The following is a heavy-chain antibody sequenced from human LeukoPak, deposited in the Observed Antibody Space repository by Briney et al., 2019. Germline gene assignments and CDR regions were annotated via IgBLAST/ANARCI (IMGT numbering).Heavy chain of an antibody. CDR1: GFTFSDHY. D-gene: IGHD1-26*01. J-gene: IGHJ4*02. CDR2: SKDKASSYST. Sequence: GWPLRLSRAGSGFTFSDHYIDGVGQAPGKGLEWVGRSKDKASSYSTEYAASVKGRFTISRDNSKNSLFLQMNRLIVEETVVYYCAIRGGIVGATREFDYWGQGTLVTVSS. V-gene: IGHV3-72*01. CDR3: AIRGGIVGATREFDY.